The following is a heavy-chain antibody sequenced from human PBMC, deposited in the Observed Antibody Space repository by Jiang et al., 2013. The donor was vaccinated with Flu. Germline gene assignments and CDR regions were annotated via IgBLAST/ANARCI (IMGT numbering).Heavy chain of an antibody. Sequence: GAEVKKPGSSVKVSCKASGGTFSSYTISWVRQAPGQGLEWMGRIIPILGIANYAQKFQGRVTITADKSTSTAYMELSSLRSEDTAVYYCARDRDTAMVSYYYGMGVWGQGTTVTVSS. CDR1: GGTFSSYT. V-gene: IGHV1-69*04. CDR3: ARDRDTAMVSYYYGMGV. J-gene: IGHJ6*02. D-gene: IGHD5-18*01. CDR2: IIPILGIA.